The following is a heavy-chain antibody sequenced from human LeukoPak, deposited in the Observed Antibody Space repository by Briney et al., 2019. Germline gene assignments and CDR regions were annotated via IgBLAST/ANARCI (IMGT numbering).Heavy chain of an antibody. J-gene: IGHJ3*02. Sequence: ASVKVSCKASGYTFTSYYMHWVRQAPGQGFQWMGLINPGGGNTSYAQNFQGRLTMTRDTSTTTVYMELSGLRSEDTAIYYCARIRDGYNDAYDIWGQGTVVTVPS. D-gene: IGHD5-24*01. CDR2: INPGGGNT. V-gene: IGHV1-46*01. CDR3: ARIRDGYNDAYDI. CDR1: GYTFTSYY.